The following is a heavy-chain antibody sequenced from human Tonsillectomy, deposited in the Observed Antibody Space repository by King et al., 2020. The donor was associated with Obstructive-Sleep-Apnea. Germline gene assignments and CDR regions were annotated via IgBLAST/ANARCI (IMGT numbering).Heavy chain of an antibody. CDR1: GFTFSSYA. CDR2: IRGSGGST. V-gene: IGHV3-23*04. D-gene: IGHD3-9*01. CDR3: AKDLISRYDILTGYYGFDP. Sequence: VQLVESGGGLVQPGGSLRLSCAASGFTFSSYAMNWVRQAPGMGLEWVSAIRGSGGSTYYADSVKGRFTITRDNSENTLYLQMNSLRAEDTAVYYCAKDLISRYDILTGYYGFDPWGQGTLVTVSS. J-gene: IGHJ5*02.